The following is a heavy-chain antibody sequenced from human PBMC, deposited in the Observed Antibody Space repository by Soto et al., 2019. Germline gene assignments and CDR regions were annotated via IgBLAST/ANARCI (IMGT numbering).Heavy chain of an antibody. CDR1: GGSVSSGSYY. V-gene: IGHV4-61*01. D-gene: IGHD3-10*01. CDR3: ARVTYYYAERGYYFDY. CDR2: IYYSGST. J-gene: IGHJ4*02. Sequence: PSETLSLTCTVSGGSVSSGSYYWSWIRQPPGKGLEWIGYIYYSGSTNYNPSLKSRVTISVDTSKNQFSLKLSSVTAADTAVYYCARVTYYYAERGYYFDYWGQGTLVTVSS.